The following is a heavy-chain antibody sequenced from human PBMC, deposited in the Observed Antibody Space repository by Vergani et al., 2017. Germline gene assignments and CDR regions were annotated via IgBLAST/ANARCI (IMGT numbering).Heavy chain of an antibody. CDR1: GGSISSGGYY. J-gene: IGHJ4*02. V-gene: IGHV4-31*11. CDR2: IYYSGST. CDR3: AREAAVPFSYGPPGFDY. Sequence: QVQLPESGPGLVKPSQTLSLTCAVSGGSISSGGYYWSWIRQHPGKGLEWIGYIYYSGSTYYNPSLKSRVTISVDTSKNQFSLKLSSVTAADTAVYYCAREAAVPFSYGPPGFDYWGQGTLVTVSS. D-gene: IGHD5-18*01.